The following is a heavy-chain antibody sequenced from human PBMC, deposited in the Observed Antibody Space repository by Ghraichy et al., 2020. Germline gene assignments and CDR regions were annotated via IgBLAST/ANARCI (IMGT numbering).Heavy chain of an antibody. CDR2: IYYSGST. V-gene: IGHV4-39*01. J-gene: IGHJ6*02. CDR3: ARQGRASYYYYGMNV. Sequence: GSLRLSCTVSGGSISSSSYYWGWIRQPPGKGLEWIGSIYYSGSTYYNPSLKSRVTISVDTSKNQFSLKLSSVTAADTAVYYCARQGRASYYYYGMNVWGQGTTVTVSS. CDR1: GGSISSSSYY.